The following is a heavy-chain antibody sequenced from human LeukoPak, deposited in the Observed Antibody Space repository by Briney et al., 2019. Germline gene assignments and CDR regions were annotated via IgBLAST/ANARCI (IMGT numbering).Heavy chain of an antibody. CDR2: IYYSGTT. Sequence: PSETLSLTCTVSGGSISPYYWSWIRQPPGKGLVWIGYIYYSGTTNYNPSLKSRVTMSVDTSNNHLSLRLTSVTAADTALYYCARHSYNYYGLDVWGQGTTITVSS. CDR1: GGSISPYY. CDR3: ARHSYNYYGLDV. V-gene: IGHV4-59*08. J-gene: IGHJ6*02.